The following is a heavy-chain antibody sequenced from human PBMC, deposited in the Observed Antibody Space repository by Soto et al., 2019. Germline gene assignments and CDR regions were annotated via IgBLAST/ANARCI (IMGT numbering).Heavy chain of an antibody. V-gene: IGHV1-69*01. D-gene: IGHD3-22*01. J-gene: IGHJ4*02. CDR2: IIPMFGTA. CDR1: GDTFSSYA. Sequence: QVQLVQSGAEVKKPGSSVKVSCKASGDTFSSYAINWVRQAPGQGLEWMGGIIPMFGTANYAQKLKGRVTITAGESTGTVYMELSSLRSEDTAVYYCARVGPAHYYDSSGYYSPLDYWGQGTLVTVSS. CDR3: ARVGPAHYYDSSGYYSPLDY.